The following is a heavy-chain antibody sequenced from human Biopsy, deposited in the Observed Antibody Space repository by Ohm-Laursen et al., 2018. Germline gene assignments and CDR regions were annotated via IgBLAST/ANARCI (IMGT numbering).Heavy chain of an antibody. J-gene: IGHJ5*02. CDR3: ARDLYDFCGGCPFDP. CDR2: INGGGSST. V-gene: IGHV3-23*01. D-gene: IGHD3-3*01. CDR1: GFTFQNAW. Sequence: SLRLSCAASGFTFQNAWMSWVRQAPGKGLECVSIINGGGSSTWYSDPVKGRFTISRDNSKNTLYLQMNSLRAEDTAMYYCARDLYDFCGGCPFDPWGQGTLVTVSP.